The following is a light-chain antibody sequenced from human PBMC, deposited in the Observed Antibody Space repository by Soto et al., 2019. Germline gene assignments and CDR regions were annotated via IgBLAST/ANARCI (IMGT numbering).Light chain of an antibody. CDR2: DAS. V-gene: IGKV3-11*01. Sequence: EIVLTQSPATLSLSPGERATLSCRASQSVSSYLAWYQQQPGQAPRLLIYDASNRATGIPARFSGSGSGTDFTLTISSLEPEDFAVYYCQQRSNRPPGLTFGGGTKVEIK. CDR1: QSVSSY. J-gene: IGKJ4*01. CDR3: QQRSNRPPGLT.